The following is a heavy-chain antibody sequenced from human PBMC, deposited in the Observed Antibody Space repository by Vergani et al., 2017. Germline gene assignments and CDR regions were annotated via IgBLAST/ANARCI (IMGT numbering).Heavy chain of an antibody. CDR2: IYPADSAT. V-gene: IGHV5-51*01. D-gene: IGHD1-1*01. CDR1: EYSFGNYW. Sequence: EVELVQSGPEMGQPGESLKISCKGSEYSFGNYWIGWVRQMPGKGLEWMGIIYPADSATRYSPSFQGQVTISADKSISTAFLQWDSLKASDTALYYCARHTTYTDSWGQGTLVTVSS. J-gene: IGHJ4*02. CDR3: ARHTTYTDS.